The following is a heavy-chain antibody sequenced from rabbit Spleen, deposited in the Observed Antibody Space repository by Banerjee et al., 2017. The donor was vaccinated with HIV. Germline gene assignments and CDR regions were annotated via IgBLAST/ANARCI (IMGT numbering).Heavy chain of an antibody. CDR3: ARSDVNGFYMNL. V-gene: IGHV1S40*01. Sequence: QSLEESGGDLVKPGASLTLTCTVSGFSFSSGDYMCWVRQAPGKGLEWIACIYSGSSGTPSYGSGAKGQSPISKPPSPRVPLKRTSLTAADTATFFCARSDVNGFYMNLWGPGPLVTVS. J-gene: IGHJ4*01. CDR1: GFSFSSGDY. CDR2: IYSGSSGTP. D-gene: IGHD1-1*01.